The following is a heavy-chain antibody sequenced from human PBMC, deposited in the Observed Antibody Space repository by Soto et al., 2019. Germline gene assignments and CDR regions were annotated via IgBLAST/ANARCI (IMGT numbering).Heavy chain of an antibody. CDR1: GYTFTNYG. J-gene: IGHJ4*02. Sequence: QVQLVQSGAEVKKPGASVKVSCKASGYTFTNYGISWVRQAPGQGLEWMGWISAYNGNTNYAQKLQGRVTMTTDTSTSTAYMELRSLRSDDTAVYYCARDLGPYCSSTSCHNFDYWGQGTLVTVSS. D-gene: IGHD2-2*02. V-gene: IGHV1-18*01. CDR2: ISAYNGNT. CDR3: ARDLGPYCSSTSCHNFDY.